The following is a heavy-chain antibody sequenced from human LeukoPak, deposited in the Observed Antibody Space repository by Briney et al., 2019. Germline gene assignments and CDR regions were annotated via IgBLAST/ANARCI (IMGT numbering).Heavy chain of an antibody. V-gene: IGHV3-23*01. J-gene: IGHJ4*02. CDR3: ARVNYYDSSGYYYVSGFDY. D-gene: IGHD3-22*01. CDR2: ISGSGGST. CDR1: GFTFSSYA. Sequence: GGSLRLSCAASGFTFSSYAMSWVRQAPGKGLEWVSAISGSGGSTYYADSVKGRFSISRDNSKNTLYLQMNSLRAEDTAVYYCARVNYYDSSGYYYVSGFDYWGQGTLVTVSS.